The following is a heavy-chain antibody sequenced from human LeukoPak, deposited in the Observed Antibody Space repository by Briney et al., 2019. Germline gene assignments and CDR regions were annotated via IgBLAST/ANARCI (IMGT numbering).Heavy chain of an antibody. Sequence: PGGSLRLSCAASGFTFSSYAMHWVRQAPGKGLEWVSSITSGSSYYADSVKGRFTISRDNAKNSLFLQMNSLRAEDTAVYFCARDPDPHDYGDYEEGFWYYYAMDVWGKGATVTVSS. CDR3: ARDPDPHDYGDYEEGFWYYYAMDV. V-gene: IGHV3-21*01. CDR2: ITSGSSY. J-gene: IGHJ6*04. CDR1: GFTFSSYA. D-gene: IGHD4-17*01.